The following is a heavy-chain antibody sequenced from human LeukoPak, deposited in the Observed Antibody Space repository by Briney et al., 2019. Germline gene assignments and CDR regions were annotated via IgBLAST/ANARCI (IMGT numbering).Heavy chain of an antibody. V-gene: IGHV3-53*01. CDR3: AKVSSYDILTGYSDYFDY. J-gene: IGHJ4*02. D-gene: IGHD3-9*01. Sequence: GGSLRLSCAASGLSVSSKYMNWVRQAPGKGLEWVSLLYSGGTTYYADSVKGRFTISRDNSKNTLYLQMNSLRAEDTAVYYCAKVSSYDILTGYSDYFDYWGQGTLVTVSS. CDR2: LYSGGTT. CDR1: GLSVSSKY.